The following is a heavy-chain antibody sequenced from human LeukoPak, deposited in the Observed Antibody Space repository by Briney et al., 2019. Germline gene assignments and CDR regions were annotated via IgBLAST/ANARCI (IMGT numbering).Heavy chain of an antibody. J-gene: IGHJ6*02. CDR3: ARDSAVATYYGVDV. V-gene: IGHV3-7*01. D-gene: IGHD6-19*01. CDR2: IQSDGSEK. Sequence: GGSLRLSCAASGFSFDDYGMSWVRQAPGKGLEWVANIQSDGSEKNYIDSVQGRFTVSRDNAKTSLYLQMNSLRAEDTAVYYCARDSAVATYYGVDVWGQGTTVTVS. CDR1: GFSFDDYG.